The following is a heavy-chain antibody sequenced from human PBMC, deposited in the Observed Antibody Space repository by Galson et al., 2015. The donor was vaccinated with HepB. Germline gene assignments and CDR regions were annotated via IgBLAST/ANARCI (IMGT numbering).Heavy chain of an antibody. CDR2: INTNTGNP. CDR1: GYTFTSYA. CDR3: ARGQNYYGSGSSFWYSTLGDWFDP. D-gene: IGHD3-10*01. Sequence: SVKVSCKASGYTFTSYAMNWVRQAPGQGLEWMGWINTNTGNPTYAQGFTGRFVFSLDTSVSTAYLQISSLKAEDTAVYYCARGQNYYGSGSSFWYSTLGDWFDPWGQGTLVTVSS. V-gene: IGHV7-4-1*02. J-gene: IGHJ5*02.